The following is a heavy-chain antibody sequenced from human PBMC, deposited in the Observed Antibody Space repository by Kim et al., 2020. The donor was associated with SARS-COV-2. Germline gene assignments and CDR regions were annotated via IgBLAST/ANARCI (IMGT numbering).Heavy chain of an antibody. J-gene: IGHJ5*02. V-gene: IGHV4-39*01. D-gene: IGHD3-3*01. CDR2: IYYSGST. Sequence: SETLSLTCAVSGGSISSSSYYWGWIRQPPGKGREWIGSIYYSGSTYYNPSLKGRVTISVDTSKNQFSLRLRSVTAAGTAVYYCARLQLRRITIFGGVETGNWFDPWGQGTLVTVSS. CDR3: ARLQLRRITIFGGVETGNWFDP. CDR1: GGSISSSSYY.